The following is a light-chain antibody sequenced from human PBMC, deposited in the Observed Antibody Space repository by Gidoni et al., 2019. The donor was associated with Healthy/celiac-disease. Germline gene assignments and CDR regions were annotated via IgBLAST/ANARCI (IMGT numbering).Light chain of an antibody. J-gene: IGKJ2*01. Sequence: EIVLTQSPATLSLSPGERANLSCRASHSVSSYLDWYQQKPGQAPRLLIYDASNRATGIPARFSGSGSGTDFTLTISSLEPEDFAVYYCQQRSNWPPYTFGQGTKLEIK. CDR3: QQRSNWPPYT. CDR2: DAS. CDR1: HSVSSY. V-gene: IGKV3-11*01.